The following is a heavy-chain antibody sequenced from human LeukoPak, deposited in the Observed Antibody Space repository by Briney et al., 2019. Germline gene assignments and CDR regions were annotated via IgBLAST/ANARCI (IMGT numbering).Heavy chain of an antibody. CDR3: ARGVVDLPPPIDY. Sequence: GASVKVSCKASGYTFTGYYMHWVRQAPGQGLEWMGWINPNSGGTNYAQKFQGRVTMTRDTSISTAYMELSRLRSDDTAVYYCARGVVDLPPPIDYWGQGTLVTVSS. D-gene: IGHD3-16*02. J-gene: IGHJ4*02. CDR1: GYTFTGYY. CDR2: INPNSGGT. V-gene: IGHV1-2*02.